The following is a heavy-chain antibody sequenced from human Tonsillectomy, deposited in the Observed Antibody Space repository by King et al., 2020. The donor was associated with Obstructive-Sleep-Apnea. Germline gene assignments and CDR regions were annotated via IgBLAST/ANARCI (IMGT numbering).Heavy chain of an antibody. Sequence: VQLVESVGGVVQPGRSLRLSCAASGFTFSTYAMQWVRQAPGKGLEWVAVTSYVGNNKYYADSVKGRFTHSRANSKNTLFLQMNSLRVEDTAVYYCATQPYYYDSSGYRRNYGMDVWGQGTTVTVSS. J-gene: IGHJ6*02. CDR2: TSYVGNNK. D-gene: IGHD3-22*01. CDR3: ATQPYYYDSSGYRRNYGMDV. CDR1: GFTFSTYA. V-gene: IGHV3-30*04.